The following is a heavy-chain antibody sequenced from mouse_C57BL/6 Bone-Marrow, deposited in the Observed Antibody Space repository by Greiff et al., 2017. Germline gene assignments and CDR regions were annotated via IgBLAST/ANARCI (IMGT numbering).Heavy chain of an antibody. CDR2: INPYNGGT. CDR3: ARRVDYAMDY. CDR1: GYTFTDYY. V-gene: IGHV1-19*01. J-gene: IGHJ4*01. Sequence: VQLKQSGPVLVKPGASVKMSCKASGYTFTDYYMNWVKQSHGKSLEWIGVINPYNGGTSYNQKFKGKATLTVDKSSSTAYMELNSLTSEDSAVYYWARRVDYAMDYWGQGTSVTVSS.